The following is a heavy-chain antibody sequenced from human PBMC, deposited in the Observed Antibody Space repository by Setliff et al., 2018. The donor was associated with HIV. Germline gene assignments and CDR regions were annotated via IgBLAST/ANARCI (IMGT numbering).Heavy chain of an antibody. CDR1: GGSFGVYR. CDR2: IDSSGTT. CDR3: ATRPRISARPFDY. V-gene: IGHV4-4*07. J-gene: IGHJ4*02. D-gene: IGHD6-6*01. Sequence: SETLSLTCTISGGSFGVYRWSWIRQSAGRGLEWIGRIDSSGTTDYKPSLKGRVAISVDTSRNQFSLRVTSVTAADTAVYYCATRPRISARPFDYWGQGMLVTVSS.